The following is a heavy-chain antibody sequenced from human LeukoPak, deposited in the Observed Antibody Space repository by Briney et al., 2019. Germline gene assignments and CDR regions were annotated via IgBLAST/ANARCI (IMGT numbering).Heavy chain of an antibody. CDR3: ARLGGYYFDY. V-gene: IGHV4-4*09. CDR1: GGSISSYY. CDR2: IYTSGST. J-gene: IGHJ4*02. Sequence: SETLSPTCTVSGGSISSYYWSWIRQPPGKGLEWIGYIYTSGSTNYNPSLKSRVTISVDTSKNQFSLKLSSVTAADTAVYYCARLGGYYFDYWGQGTLVTVSS. D-gene: IGHD3-22*01.